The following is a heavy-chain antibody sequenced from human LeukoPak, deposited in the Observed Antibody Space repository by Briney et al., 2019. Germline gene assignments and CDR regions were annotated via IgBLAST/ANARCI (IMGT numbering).Heavy chain of an antibody. J-gene: IGHJ4*02. CDR1: GFTFSNYA. CDR3: AKRSSGNYFDY. D-gene: IGHD1-26*01. V-gene: IGHV3-23*01. CDR2: ISGSGGST. Sequence: GGSLRLSCAASGFTFSNYAMSWVRQAPGKGLEWVSTISGSGGSTYYADSVKGRFTISRGNSNNTLYLQMNSLRAEDTAVYYCAKRSSGNYFDYWGQGTLVTVSS.